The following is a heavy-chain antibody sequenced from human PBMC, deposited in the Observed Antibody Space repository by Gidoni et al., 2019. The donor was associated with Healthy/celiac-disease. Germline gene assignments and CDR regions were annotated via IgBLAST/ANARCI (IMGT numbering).Heavy chain of an antibody. CDR2: ISSSSSYI. Sequence: EVQLVESGGGLVKPGGSLRLSCAASGFTFSSYSMNWVRQAPGKGLEWVSSISSSSSYIYYADSVKGRFTISRDNAKNSLYLQMNSLRAEDTAVYYCARDLITMVQGRHFDYWGQGTLVTVSS. J-gene: IGHJ4*02. CDR3: ARDLITMVQGRHFDY. CDR1: GFTFSSYS. D-gene: IGHD3-10*01. V-gene: IGHV3-21*01.